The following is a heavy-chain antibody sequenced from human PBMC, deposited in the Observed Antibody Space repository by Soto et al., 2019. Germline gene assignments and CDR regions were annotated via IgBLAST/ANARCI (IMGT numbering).Heavy chain of an antibody. V-gene: IGHV3-48*02. CDR1: GFTFSSYS. CDR3: ARRQAVAGLNWFDP. J-gene: IGHJ5*02. D-gene: IGHD6-19*01. Sequence: LRLSCAASGFTFSSYSMNWVRQAPGKGLEWVSYISSSSSTIYYADSVKGRFTISRDNAKNSLYLQMNSLRDEDTAVYYCARRQAVAGLNWFDPWGQGTLVTVSS. CDR2: ISSSSSTI.